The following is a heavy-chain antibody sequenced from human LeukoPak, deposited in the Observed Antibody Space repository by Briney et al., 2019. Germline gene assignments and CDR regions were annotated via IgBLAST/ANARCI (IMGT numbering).Heavy chain of an antibody. CDR1: GDSVSSNSAA. V-gene: IGHV6-1*01. J-gene: IGHJ6*02. CDR3: ARVFDNWNYWDYYYGMDV. CDR2: TYYWSKWYN. Sequence: SQTLSVTCAISGDSVSSNSAAWNWIRQSPSRGLEWLGRTYYWSKWYNDYAVSVKSRITINPDTSKNQFSLQLNSVTPEDTAVYYCARVFDNWNYWDYYYGMDVWGQGTTVTVSS. D-gene: IGHD1-7*01.